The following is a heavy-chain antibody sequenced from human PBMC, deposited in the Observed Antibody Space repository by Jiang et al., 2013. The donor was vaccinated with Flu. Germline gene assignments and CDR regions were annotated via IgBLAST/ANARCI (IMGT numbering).Heavy chain of an antibody. Sequence: YHSGSTNYNPSLKSRVTISVDKSKNQFSLKLSSVTAADTAVHYCARSGYYDSSGYYWVDYWGQGTLVTVSS. J-gene: IGHJ4*02. D-gene: IGHD3-22*01. V-gene: IGHV4-4*02. CDR3: ARSGYYDSSGYYWVDY. CDR2: YHSGST.